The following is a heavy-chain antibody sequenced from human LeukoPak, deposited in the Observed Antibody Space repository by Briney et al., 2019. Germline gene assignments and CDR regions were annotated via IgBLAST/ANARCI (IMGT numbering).Heavy chain of an antibody. Sequence: GGSLRLSCTASGFTFGDYAMSWFRQAPGKGLEWVGFIRSKAYGGPTEYAASVKGRFTISRDDSKSIAYLQMNSLKTEDTAVYYCTRDLGHYYDSSGYYDYWGQGTLVTVSS. D-gene: IGHD3-22*01. CDR2: IRSKAYGGPT. V-gene: IGHV3-49*03. CDR1: GFTFGDYA. J-gene: IGHJ4*02. CDR3: TRDLGHYYDSSGYYDY.